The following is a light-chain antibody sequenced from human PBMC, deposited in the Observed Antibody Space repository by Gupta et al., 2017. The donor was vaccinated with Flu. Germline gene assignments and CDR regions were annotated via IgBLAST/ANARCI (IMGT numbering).Light chain of an antibody. CDR3: QSADNSGTYVV. CDR1: TLSNQY. J-gene: IGLJ3*02. V-gene: IGLV3-25*03. Sequence: SYELTQPPSLSESPGQTARITCSGDTLSNQYTYWYQQKPGQAPVLVIFKDTERPSGIPERFSGSNSGTTVTLTISGVQAEDEAAYYCQSADNSGTYVVFGGGTRLTV. CDR2: KDT.